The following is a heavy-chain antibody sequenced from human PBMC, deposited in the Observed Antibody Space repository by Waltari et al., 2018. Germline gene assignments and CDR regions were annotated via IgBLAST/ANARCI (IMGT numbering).Heavy chain of an antibody. D-gene: IGHD3-22*01. CDR3: ARLPTKYFDSLGWGFFDQ. V-gene: IGHV4-59*08. J-gene: IGHJ4*02. Sequence: HVQLPESGPGMVTPPETLHLTCTVSGDYLSESHSTGIRQAPGTGLEWIAYLRNTGGTKCTPALESRVTVSAVTSKKQFSLRLTSETAADTAVYYCARLPTKYFDSLGWGFFDQWGQGILVTVSS. CDR2: LRNTGGT. CDR1: GDYLSESH.